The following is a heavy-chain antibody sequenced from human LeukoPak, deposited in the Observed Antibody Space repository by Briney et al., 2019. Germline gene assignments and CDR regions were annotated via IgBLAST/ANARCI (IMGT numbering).Heavy chain of an antibody. Sequence: SETLSLTCTVSGGSTSSSSFYWGWIRQPPGKGLECIGRISYSGRTYYNPSLQSRVTISVDTSKNQFSLRLSSVTAADTAVYYCAREGRLLWFGELLWGGTLFDYWGQGTLVTVSS. V-gene: IGHV4-39*02. CDR1: GGSTSSSSFY. CDR3: AREGRLLWFGELLWGGTLFDY. J-gene: IGHJ4*02. D-gene: IGHD3-10*01. CDR2: ISYSGRT.